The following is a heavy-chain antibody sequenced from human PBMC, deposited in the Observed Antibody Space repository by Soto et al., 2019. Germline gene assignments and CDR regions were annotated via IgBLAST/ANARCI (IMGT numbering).Heavy chain of an antibody. CDR2: ISGSGGST. Sequence: EVQLLESGGGLVQPGGSLRLSCAASGFTFSSYAMSWVRQAPGKGLEWVSAISGSGGSTYYADSVKGRFTISRDNPKNTLYLQMNSRRAEDTAVYYCAKRGSHRNWFDPWGQGTLVTVSS. D-gene: IGHD2-15*01. J-gene: IGHJ5*02. CDR3: AKRGSHRNWFDP. CDR1: GFTFSSYA. V-gene: IGHV3-23*01.